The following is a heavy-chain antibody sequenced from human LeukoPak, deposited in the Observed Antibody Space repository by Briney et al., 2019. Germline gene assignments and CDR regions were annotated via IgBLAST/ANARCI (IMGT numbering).Heavy chain of an antibody. V-gene: IGHV4-34*01. CDR2: INHSGST. J-gene: IGHJ4*02. CDR3: ARGRGGRGDGYSFRFYY. CDR1: GGSFSGYY. Sequence: SETLSLTCAVYGGSFSGYYWSWIRQPPGKGLEWIGEINHSGSTNYNPSLKSRVTISVDTSKNQFSLKLSSVTAADTAVYYCARGRGGRGDGYSFRFYYSGQGTLVTASS. D-gene: IGHD5-24*01.